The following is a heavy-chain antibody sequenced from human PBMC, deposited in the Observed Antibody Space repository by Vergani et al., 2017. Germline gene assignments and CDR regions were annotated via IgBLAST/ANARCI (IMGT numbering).Heavy chain of an antibody. Sequence: EVQLVESGGVVVQPGGSLRLSCAASGFTFDDYTMHWVRQAPGKGLEWVSLISWDGGSTYYADSVKGRFTISRDNSKNTLYLQMNSLRAEDTAVYYCAKEGIVVVPAAIPHSLFDYWGQGTLVTVSS. CDR2: ISWDGGST. CDR1: GFTFDDYT. D-gene: IGHD2-2*01. J-gene: IGHJ4*02. CDR3: AKEGIVVVPAAIPHSLFDY. V-gene: IGHV3-43*01.